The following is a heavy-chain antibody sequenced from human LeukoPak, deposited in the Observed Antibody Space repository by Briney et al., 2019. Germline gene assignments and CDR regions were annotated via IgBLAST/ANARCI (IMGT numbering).Heavy chain of an antibody. D-gene: IGHD5-18*01. V-gene: IGHV3-64*01. Sequence: GGSLRLSCAASGFTFSRYAMHWVRQAPGKGLEYVSGISTDGGSTYYANSMKGRFTISRDNSKNTLYLQMGSLRAEDMAVYYCARGGYMIRDPNDYWGLGTLVTVSS. CDR1: GFTFSRYA. CDR3: ARGGYMIRDPNDY. J-gene: IGHJ4*02. CDR2: ISTDGGST.